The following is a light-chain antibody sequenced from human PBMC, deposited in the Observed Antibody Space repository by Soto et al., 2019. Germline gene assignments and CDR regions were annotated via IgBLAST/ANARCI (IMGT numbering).Light chain of an antibody. Sequence: QSVLTQPPSASGSPGQSVTISCTGTSSDVGGYDYVSWYQQHPGKAPKLMIYEVSKRPSGVPDRFSGSKSGNTASLTVSGLQAEDEADYYCSSYAGSNILVFGGATKVTVL. CDR3: SSYAGSNILV. CDR1: SSDVGGYDY. V-gene: IGLV2-8*01. J-gene: IGLJ2*01. CDR2: EVS.